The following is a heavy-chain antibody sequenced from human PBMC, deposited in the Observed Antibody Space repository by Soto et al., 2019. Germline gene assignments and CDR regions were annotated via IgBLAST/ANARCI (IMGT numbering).Heavy chain of an antibody. CDR1: GGTFSTYA. V-gene: IGHV1-69*12. J-gene: IGHJ4*02. CDR2: ILPIFGTP. CDR3: ASSTAAPYYLDY. D-gene: IGHD2-2*01. Sequence: QVQLVQSGAEMKKPGSSVKVSCQVSGGTFSTYAITWVRQAPGQGLEWMGGILPIFGTPNYAQKFQGRVTFTADESTTTAYMELSSLRSEDTAVYYCASSTAAPYYLDYWGQGTLVTVSS.